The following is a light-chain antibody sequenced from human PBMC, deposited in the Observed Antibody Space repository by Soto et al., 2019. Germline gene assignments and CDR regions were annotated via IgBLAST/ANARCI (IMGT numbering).Light chain of an antibody. CDR3: SSWDDNLDAVV. J-gene: IGLJ1*01. CDR1: SSNIGSNT. CDR2: TND. V-gene: IGLV1-44*01. Sequence: QSVLTQPPSASGTPGQRVTVSCSGSSSNIGSNTVNWYQQLPGTATNLLIYTNDQRPSGVPDRFSGSRSGTSASLAISGLQFEDEADYHCSSWDDNLDAVVFGAGTKVTVL.